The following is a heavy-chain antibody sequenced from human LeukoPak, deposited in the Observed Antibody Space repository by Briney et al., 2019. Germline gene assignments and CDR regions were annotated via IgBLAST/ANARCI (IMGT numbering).Heavy chain of an antibody. Sequence: SETLSLTCTVSGGSISSYYWSRIRQPPGKGLEWIGYIYYSGSTNYNPSLKSRVTISVDTSKNQFSLKLSSVTAADTAVYYCARVSLVRGAPDYYFDYWGQGTLVTVSS. CDR2: IYYSGST. CDR1: GGSISSYY. J-gene: IGHJ4*02. D-gene: IGHD3-10*01. CDR3: ARVSLVRGAPDYYFDY. V-gene: IGHV4-59*12.